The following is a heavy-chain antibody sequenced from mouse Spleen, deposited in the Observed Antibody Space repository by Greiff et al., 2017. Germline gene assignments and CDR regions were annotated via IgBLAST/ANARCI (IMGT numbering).Heavy chain of an antibody. V-gene: IGHV1-39*01. CDR1: GYSFTDYN. CDR2: INPNYGTT. J-gene: IGHJ2*01. CDR3: AMTARATYYFDY. Sequence: EVKLQESGPELVKPGASVKISCKASGYSFTDYNMNWVKQSNGKSLEWIGVINPNYGTTSYNQKFKGKATLTVDQSSSTAYMQLNSLTSEDSAVYYCAMTARATYYFDYWGQGTTLTVSS. D-gene: IGHD3-2*01.